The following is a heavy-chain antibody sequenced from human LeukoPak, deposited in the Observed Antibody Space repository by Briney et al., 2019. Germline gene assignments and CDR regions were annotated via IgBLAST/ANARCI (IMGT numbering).Heavy chain of an antibody. CDR1: GYTFTGYY. D-gene: IGHD6-19*01. J-gene: IGHJ6*03. CDR2: INPNSGGT. CDR3: ARGKNSSGWYLHYYYYYMDV. V-gene: IGHV1-2*02. Sequence: ASVKVSCKASGYTFTGYYMHWVRQAPGQGLEWMGWINPNSGGTNYAQKFQGRVTMTRDTSISTAYMELSRLRSDDTAVYYCARGKNSSGWYLHYYYYYMDVWGKGTTVTISS.